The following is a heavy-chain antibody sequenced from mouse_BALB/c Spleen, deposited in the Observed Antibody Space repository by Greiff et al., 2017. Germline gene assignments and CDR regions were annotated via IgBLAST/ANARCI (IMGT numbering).Heavy chain of an antibody. V-gene: IGHV1-5*01. J-gene: IGHJ3*01. CDR1: GYSFTSYW. CDR3: TREIYDLTFAY. Sequence: VQLQQSGTVLARPGASVKMSCKASGYSFTSYWMHWVKQRPGQGLEWIGAIYPGNSDTSYNQKFKGKAKLTAVTSASTAYMELSSLTNEDSAVYYCTREIYDLTFAYWGQGTLVTVSA. D-gene: IGHD2-3*01. CDR2: IYPGNSDT.